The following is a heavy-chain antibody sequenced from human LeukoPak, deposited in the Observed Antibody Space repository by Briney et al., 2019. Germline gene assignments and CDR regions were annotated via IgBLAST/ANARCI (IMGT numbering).Heavy chain of an antibody. CDR1: GGSISSSNYY. J-gene: IGHJ4*02. V-gene: IGHV4-39*01. Sequence: SETLSLTCTVSGGSISSSNYYWGWVRQPPGKGLEWIANIYYSGSTYYSPSLRSRVTISVDTSKNQFSLKLTSVTAADTAVYYCARHASVCGNWPRPLDYWGQGSLVTVSS. D-gene: IGHD2-21*01. CDR3: ARHASVCGNWPRPLDY. CDR2: IYYSGST.